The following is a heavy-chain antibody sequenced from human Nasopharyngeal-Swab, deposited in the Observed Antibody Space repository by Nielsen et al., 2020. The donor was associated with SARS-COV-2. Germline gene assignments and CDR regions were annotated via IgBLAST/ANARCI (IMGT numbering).Heavy chain of an antibody. CDR3: ARGLRWVAVVRWELLSGFDY. J-gene: IGHJ4*02. V-gene: IGHV4-34*01. CDR2: IKHSGST. Sequence: WIRQRPGKGLEWIGEIKHSGSTNYNPSLKSRGTISEDTSKNQFTLELSYVTAADTAVYYCARGLRWVAVVRWELLSGFDYWGQGTLVTVSS. D-gene: IGHD1-26*01.